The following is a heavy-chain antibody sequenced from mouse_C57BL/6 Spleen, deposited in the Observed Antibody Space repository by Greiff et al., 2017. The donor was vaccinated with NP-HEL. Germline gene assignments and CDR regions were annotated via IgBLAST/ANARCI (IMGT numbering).Heavy chain of an antibody. V-gene: IGHV3-1*01. Sequence: VQLQQSGPGMVKPSQSLSLTCTVTGYSITSGYDWHWIRHFPGNKLEWMGYISYSGSTNYNPSLKSRISITHDTSKNHFFLKLNSVTTEDTATYYCAREGLYLFDYWGQGTTLTVSS. J-gene: IGHJ2*01. D-gene: IGHD2-12*01. CDR3: AREGLYLFDY. CDR1: GYSITSGYD. CDR2: ISYSGST.